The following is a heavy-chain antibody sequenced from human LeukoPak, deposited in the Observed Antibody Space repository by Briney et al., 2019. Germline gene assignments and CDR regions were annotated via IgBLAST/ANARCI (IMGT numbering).Heavy chain of an antibody. CDR2: IHTSGTM. Sequence: SETLSLTCTVSGGSVSTGSYYWSWIRQPAGRGLEWIGHIHTSGTMNYNASLKSRVRISVETSKNQFSLRLSSVTAADTAVYYCAREGGDYGGNSQFWYFDLWGRGTLVTVSS. CDR3: AREGGDYGGNSQFWYFDL. V-gene: IGHV4-61*09. CDR1: GGSVSTGSYY. D-gene: IGHD4-23*01. J-gene: IGHJ2*01.